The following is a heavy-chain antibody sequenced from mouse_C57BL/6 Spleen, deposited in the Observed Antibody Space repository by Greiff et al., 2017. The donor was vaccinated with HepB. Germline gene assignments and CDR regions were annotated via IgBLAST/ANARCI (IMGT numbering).Heavy chain of an antibody. J-gene: IGHJ1*03. CDR2: INPNNGGT. Sequence: EVQLQQSGPELVKPGASVKIPCKASGYTFTDYNMDWVKQSHGKSLEWIGDINPNNGGTIYNQKFKGKATLTVDKSSSTAYMELRSLTTEDTAVYDCARGLTTVVAGDWYFDVWGTGTTVTVSS. V-gene: IGHV1-18*01. CDR3: ARGLTTVVAGDWYFDV. D-gene: IGHD1-1*01. CDR1: GYTFTDYN.